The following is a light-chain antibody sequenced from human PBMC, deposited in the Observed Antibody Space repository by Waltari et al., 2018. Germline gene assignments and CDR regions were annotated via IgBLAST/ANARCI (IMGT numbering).Light chain of an antibody. CDR3: QQYHESPLIT. V-gene: IGKV3-15*01. CDR1: QSISSQ. CDR2: GAS. Sequence: EIVMTQSPATLSVSPGERATLSCRASQSISSQLAWYQQKPGQAPRLLIYGASTRATGIPARFSGSGSGTEFTLTISSLQSEDFAVYFCQQYHESPLITFGPGTKVDIK. J-gene: IGKJ3*01.